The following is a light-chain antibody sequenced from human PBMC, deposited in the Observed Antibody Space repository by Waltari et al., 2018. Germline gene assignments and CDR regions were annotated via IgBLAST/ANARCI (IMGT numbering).Light chain of an antibody. Sequence: DIQMTQSPSSVSASVGDRVTITCRASQGINNWLAWYQQKPGKAPTLLIYAASTLHSGVPSRFSGRGSGTDFTLTITSLQPEDFATYYCQQANRFPYTFGQGTKLENK. V-gene: IGKV1-12*01. J-gene: IGKJ2*01. CDR3: QQANRFPYT. CDR2: AAS. CDR1: QGINNW.